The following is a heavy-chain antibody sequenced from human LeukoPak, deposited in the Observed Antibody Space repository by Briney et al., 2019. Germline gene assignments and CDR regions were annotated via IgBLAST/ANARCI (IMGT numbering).Heavy chain of an antibody. Sequence: PGGSLRLSCAASGFTFSSYGMHWVRHAPGEGLEWVSFILYDGSNKYYADSVKGRFTISRDNAKNSLYLQMNSLRAEDTAVYYCAELGITMIGGVWGKGTTVTISS. CDR3: AELGITMIGGV. V-gene: IGHV3-30*02. CDR2: ILYDGSNK. D-gene: IGHD3-10*02. J-gene: IGHJ6*04. CDR1: GFTFSSYG.